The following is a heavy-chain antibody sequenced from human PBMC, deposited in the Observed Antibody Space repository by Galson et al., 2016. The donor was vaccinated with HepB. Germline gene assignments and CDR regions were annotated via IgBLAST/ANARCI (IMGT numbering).Heavy chain of an antibody. J-gene: IGHJ5*02. CDR1: GDSVSTSSAA. CDR3: ARVDRVAYFFDP. D-gene: IGHD2/OR15-2a*01. CDR2: TYYRAQWYS. Sequence: SGDSVSTSSAAWNWFRQSPSRGLEWLGQTYYRAQWYSDYALSVKSRLTITADNSKNQFSLHLKSVTPEDSAVYYCARVDRVAYFFDPWGQGTLVTVSS. V-gene: IGHV6-1*01.